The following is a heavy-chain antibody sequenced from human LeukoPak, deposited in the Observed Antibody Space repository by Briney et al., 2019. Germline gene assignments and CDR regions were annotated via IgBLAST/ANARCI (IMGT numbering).Heavy chain of an antibody. V-gene: IGHV4-38-2*01. D-gene: IGHD2-2*01. CDR1: GYSISSGYY. CDR2: IYHSGST. CDR3: ARHGQVVPNWFDP. Sequence: SETLSLTCAVSGYSISSGYYWGWIRHPPGKGLEWIGSIYHSGSTYYNPSLKSRVTISVDTSKNQFSLKLSSVTAADTAVYYCARHGQVVPNWFDPWGQGTLVTVSS. J-gene: IGHJ5*02.